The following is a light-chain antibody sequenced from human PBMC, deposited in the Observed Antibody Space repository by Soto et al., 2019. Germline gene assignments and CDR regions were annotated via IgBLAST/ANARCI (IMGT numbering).Light chain of an antibody. V-gene: IGKV1-5*03. CDR2: KAS. CDR1: QSISSW. CDR3: QQYNSYPWT. Sequence: DIQMTQSPSTLSASVGDRVTITCRASQSISSWLAWYQQKPGKAPKLLIYKASSLESGVTSRFSGSGSGTAFTLTISNLQPNDFATYYCQQYNSYPWTFGQGTKVEIK. J-gene: IGKJ1*01.